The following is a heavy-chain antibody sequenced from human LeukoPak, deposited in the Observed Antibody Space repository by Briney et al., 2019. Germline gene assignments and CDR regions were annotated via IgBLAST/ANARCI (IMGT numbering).Heavy chain of an antibody. V-gene: IGHV1-69*05. CDR1: GGTFSSYA. D-gene: IGHD1-26*01. CDR2: IIPIFGTA. CDR3: AVSRGSRGAFDI. Sequence: SVNVSCKASGGTFSSYAISWVRQAPGQGLEWMGGIIPIFGTANYAQKFQGRVTITTDESTSTAYMELSSLRSEDTAVYYCAVSRGSRGAFDIWGQGTMVTVSS. J-gene: IGHJ3*02.